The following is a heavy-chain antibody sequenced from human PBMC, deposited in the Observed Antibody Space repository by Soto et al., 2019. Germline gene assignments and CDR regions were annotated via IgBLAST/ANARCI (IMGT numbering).Heavy chain of an antibody. CDR1: GGSISSYY. CDR3: ARHERDVLRFLEWFMAFDI. D-gene: IGHD3-3*01. V-gene: IGHV4-59*08. J-gene: IGHJ3*02. CDR2: IYYSGST. Sequence: SETLSLTCTVSGGSISSYYWSWIRQPPGKGLEWIGYIYYSGSTNYNPSLKSRVTISVDTSKNQFSLKLSSVTAADTAVYYCARHERDVLRFLEWFMAFDIWGQGTMVT.